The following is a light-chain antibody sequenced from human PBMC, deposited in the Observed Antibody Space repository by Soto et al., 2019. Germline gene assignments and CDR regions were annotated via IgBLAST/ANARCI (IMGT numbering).Light chain of an antibody. J-gene: IGLJ3*02. Sequence: QPVLTQSPSASGTPGQRVTISCSGSSSNIGDNTVNWYQQLPGTAPKLLIYSNNQRPSGVPDRFSGSKSGTSASLAISGLQSEDEADYYCAAWDDSLNGRWVFGGGTKVTVL. CDR1: SSNIGDNT. CDR3: AAWDDSLNGRWV. CDR2: SNN. V-gene: IGLV1-44*01.